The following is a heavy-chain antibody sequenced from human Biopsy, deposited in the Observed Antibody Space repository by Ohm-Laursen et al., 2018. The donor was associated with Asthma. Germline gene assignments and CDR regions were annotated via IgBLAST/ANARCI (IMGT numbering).Heavy chain of an antibody. CDR1: GYTFYRAG. J-gene: IGHJ6*02. CDR2: ISVYNGNT. Sequence: EASVKVSCKTSGYTFYRAGITRVRQAPGQGLEWMGWISVYNGNTKVAQKLQDRVTMITDTSTSTAYMELRSLRSDDTAVYFCARAVDYSHYYGIDVWGQGTTVTVS. D-gene: IGHD3-10*01. CDR3: ARAVDYSHYYGIDV. V-gene: IGHV1-18*01.